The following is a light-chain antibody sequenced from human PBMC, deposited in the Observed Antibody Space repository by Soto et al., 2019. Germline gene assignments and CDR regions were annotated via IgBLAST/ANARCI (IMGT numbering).Light chain of an antibody. CDR2: EVS. CDR1: SSDVGSYNL. CDR3: CSYAGSFHVV. V-gene: IGLV2-23*02. Sequence: QSALTQPASVSGSPGQSITISCTGTSSDVGSYNLVSWYQQHPGKAPKLMIYEVSKRPSGVSNRFSGSKSGNTASLTISGLQAEDEADYYCCSYAGSFHVVFGGGTKLTVL. J-gene: IGLJ2*01.